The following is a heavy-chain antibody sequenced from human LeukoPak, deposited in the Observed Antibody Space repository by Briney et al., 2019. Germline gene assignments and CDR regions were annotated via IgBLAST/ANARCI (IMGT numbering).Heavy chain of an antibody. CDR1: GYSISSGYY. CDR3: ARGVVVVTADYFDY. D-gene: IGHD2-21*02. V-gene: IGHV4-38-2*01. Sequence: PSETLSLTCAVSGYSISSGYYWGWIRQPPGKGLEWIGSIYHSGSTYYNPSLKSRVTISVDTSKNQFSLKLSSVTAADTAVYYCARGVVVVTADYFDYWGQGTLVTVSS. J-gene: IGHJ4*02. CDR2: IYHSGST.